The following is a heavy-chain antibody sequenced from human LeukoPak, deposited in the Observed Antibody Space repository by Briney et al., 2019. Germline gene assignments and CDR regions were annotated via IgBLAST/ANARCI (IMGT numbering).Heavy chain of an antibody. J-gene: IGHJ3*02. V-gene: IGHV4-30-2*01. CDR3: ARDNRWSHPNHDAFDI. Sequence: SETLSLTCTVSGGSISSGGYYWSWIRQPPGKGLEWIGYIYHSGSTYYNPSLKSRVTISVDRSKNQFSLKLSSVTAADTAVYYCARDNRWSHPNHDAFDIWGQGTMVTVSS. CDR1: GGSISSGGYY. D-gene: IGHD2-15*01. CDR2: IYHSGST.